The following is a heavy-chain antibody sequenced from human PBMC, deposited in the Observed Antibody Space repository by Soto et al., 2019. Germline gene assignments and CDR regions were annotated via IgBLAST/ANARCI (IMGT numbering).Heavy chain of an antibody. J-gene: IGHJ4*02. V-gene: IGHV4-34*01. D-gene: IGHD5-12*01. CDR2: INHSGST. CDR1: GGSFSGYY. Sequence: QVQLQQWGAGLLKPSETLSLTCAVYGGSFSGYYWSWIRQPPGKGLEWIGEINHSGSTDYNPSLKSRVTISVDTSKNQFSLKLSSVTAADTAVYYCARGGRVAPSYWGQGTLVTVSS. CDR3: ARGGRVAPSY.